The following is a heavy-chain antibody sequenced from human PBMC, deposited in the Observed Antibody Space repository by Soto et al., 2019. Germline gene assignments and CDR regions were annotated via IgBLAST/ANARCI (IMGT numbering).Heavy chain of an antibody. CDR1: GGSVNGYY. CDR2: INHTGGT. J-gene: IGHJ5*02. CDR3: ATRLTVSVLLIPPFDP. V-gene: IGHV4-34*01. D-gene: IGHD2-21*01. Sequence: SETLSLTCAVYGGSVNGYYWNWIRQPPGKGLEWLGEINHTGGTHYNTSLKSRVTMSVDTSKNQVSLRLSSVTAADTAIYYRATRLTVSVLLIPPFDPWGQGTQVTSPQ.